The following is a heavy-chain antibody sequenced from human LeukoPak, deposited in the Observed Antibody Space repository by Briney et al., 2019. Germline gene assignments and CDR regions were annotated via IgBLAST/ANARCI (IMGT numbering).Heavy chain of an antibody. CDR2: ISDSGGRT. V-gene: IGHV3-23*01. Sequence: PGGSLRLSCTVSGFTLSNYGMSWVRQAPGKGLEWVAGISDSGGRTKYADSVKGRFTISRDNPKNTLYLQMNSLRADDTAVYFCAKRGVVIRVILVGFHKEAYYFDSWGQGTLDTVSS. D-gene: IGHD3-22*01. CDR3: AKRGVVIRVILVGFHKEAYYFDS. J-gene: IGHJ4*02. CDR1: GFTLSNYG.